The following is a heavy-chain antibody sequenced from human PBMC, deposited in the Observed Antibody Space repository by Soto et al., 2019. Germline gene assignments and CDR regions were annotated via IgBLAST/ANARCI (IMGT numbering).Heavy chain of an antibody. CDR3: ARDPHGIMIVPLN. CDR2: ISYDGSNK. J-gene: IGHJ4*02. D-gene: IGHD3-22*01. CDR1: GFTFSSYA. Sequence: QVQLVESGGGVVQPGRSLRLSCAASGFTFSSYAMHWVRQAPGKGLEWVAVISYDGSNKYYADSVKGRFTISRDNSKNTLDLQMNSLRAEDTAVYYCARDPHGIMIVPLNWGQGTLVTVSS. V-gene: IGHV3-30-3*01.